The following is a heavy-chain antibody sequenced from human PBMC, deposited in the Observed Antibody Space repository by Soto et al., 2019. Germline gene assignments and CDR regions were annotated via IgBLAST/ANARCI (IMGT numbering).Heavy chain of an antibody. D-gene: IGHD3-22*01. CDR2: IKSKTDGGTT. J-gene: IGHJ6*02. CDR3: TTGFLPYYYDSSGWTYYYYGMDV. Sequence: PVGPLRLSFAASGFTFSNAWMSWVRQAPGKGLEGVGRIKSKTDGGTTDYAAPVKGRFTISRDDSKNTLYLQMNSLKTEDTGVYYCTTGFLPYYYDSSGWTYYYYGMDVWGQGTTVTVSS. CDR1: GFTFSNAW. V-gene: IGHV3-15*01.